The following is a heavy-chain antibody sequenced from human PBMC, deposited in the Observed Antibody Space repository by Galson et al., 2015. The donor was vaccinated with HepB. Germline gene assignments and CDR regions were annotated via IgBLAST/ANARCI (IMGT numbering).Heavy chain of an antibody. D-gene: IGHD3-3*01. Sequence: SLRLSCAASGFTVSSNYMSWVRQAPGKGLEWVSVIYSGGSTYYADSVKGRFTISRDNSKNTPYLQMNSLRAEDTAVYYCARLRFLEWLINWFDPWGQGTLVTVSP. CDR2: IYSGGST. CDR1: GFTVSSNY. CDR3: ARLRFLEWLINWFDP. V-gene: IGHV3-66*01. J-gene: IGHJ5*02.